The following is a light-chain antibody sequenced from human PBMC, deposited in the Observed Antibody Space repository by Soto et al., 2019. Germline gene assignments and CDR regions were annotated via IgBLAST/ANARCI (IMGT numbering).Light chain of an antibody. J-gene: IGKJ1*01. Sequence: DIQMTQSPSTLSASVGDRVTITCRASQSISSWLAWYQQKPGKAPKLLLYDASSLESGDPSRCIGSGSGTEFTLTISCLQTDDFATYYGQQYNSYEGKYGQGTKVDIK. CDR3: QQYNSYEGK. CDR2: DAS. CDR1: QSISSW. V-gene: IGKV1-5*01.